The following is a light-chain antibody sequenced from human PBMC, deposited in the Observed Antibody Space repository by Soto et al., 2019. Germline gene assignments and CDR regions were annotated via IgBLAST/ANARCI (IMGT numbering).Light chain of an antibody. J-gene: IGKJ1*01. Sequence: IQLTQSPSSLSASVGDRVTITCRASQGISSYLAWYQQKPGKAPKLLIYAASTLQSGVPSRFSGSGSGTDFALTISSLQPEDFATYYCQQLNSYLPWTFGQGTKVEIK. CDR2: AAS. CDR1: QGISSY. V-gene: IGKV1-9*01. CDR3: QQLNSYLPWT.